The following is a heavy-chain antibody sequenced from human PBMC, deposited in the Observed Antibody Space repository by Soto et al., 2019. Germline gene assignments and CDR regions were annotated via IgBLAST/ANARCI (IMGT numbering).Heavy chain of an antibody. CDR3: ARVGATGEAFDI. CDR1: GFTFSSYW. D-gene: IGHD1-26*01. CDR2: IKQDGSEK. J-gene: IGHJ3*02. Sequence: GGSLRLSCAASGFTFSSYWMSWVRQTPGKGLEWVANIKQDGSEKYYVDSVRGRFTISRDNAKNSLYLQMNTLRAEDMAVYYCARVGATGEAFDIWGQGTLVTVS. V-gene: IGHV3-7*01.